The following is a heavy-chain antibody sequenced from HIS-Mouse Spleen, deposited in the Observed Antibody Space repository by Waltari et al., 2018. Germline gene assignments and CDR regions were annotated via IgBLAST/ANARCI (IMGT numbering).Heavy chain of an antibody. J-gene: IGHJ2*01. D-gene: IGHD6-13*01. CDR1: GGPISRSSYY. V-gene: IGHV4-39*07. CDR3: AREIPYSSSWYDWYFDL. Sequence: QLQLQESGPGLVKPSETLSLTCTVSGGPISRSSYYWGWIRQPPRKGLGWIGSIYYSGSTYYNPSLKSRVTISVDTSKNQFSLKLSSVTAADTAVYYCAREIPYSSSWYDWYFDLWGRGTLVTVSS. CDR2: IYYSGST.